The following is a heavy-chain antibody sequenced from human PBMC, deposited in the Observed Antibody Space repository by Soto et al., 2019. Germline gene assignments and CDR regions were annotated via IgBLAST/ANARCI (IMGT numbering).Heavy chain of an antibody. J-gene: IGHJ6*02. CDR1: GFNFRSNA. D-gene: IGHD2-2*02. Sequence: GVSLRLSCAASGFNFRSNAMHWVRQAPGKGLEWVSSISSRSDIYYADSVKGRFTISRDNAKNSVSLQMNSLRAEDTAVYYCAREYTAWPLAYGLDVWGQGTTVTVSS. CDR2: ISSRSDI. CDR3: AREYTAWPLAYGLDV. V-gene: IGHV3-21*01.